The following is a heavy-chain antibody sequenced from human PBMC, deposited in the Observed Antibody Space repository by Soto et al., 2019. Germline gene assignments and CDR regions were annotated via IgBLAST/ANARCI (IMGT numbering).Heavy chain of an antibody. CDR2: LSWHSGSV. Sequence: EVQLVESGGGLVQPGRSLRLSCAASGFTFDDYAMHWVRQAPGRGLEWVSGLSWHSGSVDYADSVKGRFTISRDNAKNSLYLQMNSLRAEDTALYYCAKDRSVYCTGARCERRDYFYYYGMDVWGQGTTVTVSS. CDR1: GFTFDDYA. V-gene: IGHV3-9*01. CDR3: AKDRSVYCTGARCERRDYFYYYGMDV. D-gene: IGHD2-8*02. J-gene: IGHJ6*02.